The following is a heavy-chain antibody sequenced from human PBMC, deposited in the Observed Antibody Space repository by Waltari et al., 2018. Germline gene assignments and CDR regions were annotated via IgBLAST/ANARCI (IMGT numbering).Heavy chain of an antibody. CDR3: AKADFGDPYWFFDL. V-gene: IGHV3-23*01. CDR1: GFMFSIYP. Sequence: EGQLLESGGGLVQTGGSLRLSCEASGFMFSIYPMAWVRQAPGKGLEWVSTITADGRSRNYADSLKGRFTISRDNSKNILDLQMNTLRAEDTAVYFCAKADFGDPYWFFDLWGRGTLLTVSS. J-gene: IGHJ2*01. D-gene: IGHD3-10*01. CDR2: ITADGRSR.